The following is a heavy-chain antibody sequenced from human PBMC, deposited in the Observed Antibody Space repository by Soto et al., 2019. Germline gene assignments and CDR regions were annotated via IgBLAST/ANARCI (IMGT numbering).Heavy chain of an antibody. CDR3: ARDALGTVTTPYFEY. CDR1: GFTFSSYG. Sequence: QVQLVESGGGVVQPGRSLRLSCAASGFTFSSYGMHWVRQAPGKGLEWVAVIWYDGSNKYYADSVKGRFTISRDNSKNTLYLQMNSLRAEDTAVYYCARDALGTVTTPYFEYWGQGTLVTVSS. V-gene: IGHV3-33*01. J-gene: IGHJ4*02. D-gene: IGHD4-17*01. CDR2: IWYDGSNK.